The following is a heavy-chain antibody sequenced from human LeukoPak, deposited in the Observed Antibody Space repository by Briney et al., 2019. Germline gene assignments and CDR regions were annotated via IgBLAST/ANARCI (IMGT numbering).Heavy chain of an antibody. CDR3: ARLEDIVVVPAALDWFDP. Sequence: PSETLSLTCAVSGYSISSGYYWGWIRQPPGKGLEWIGSIYYSGSTYYNPSLKSRVTISVDTSKNQFSLKLSSATAADTAVYYCARLEDIVVVPAALDWFDPWGQGTLVTVSS. CDR2: IYYSGST. V-gene: IGHV4-38-2*01. D-gene: IGHD2-2*01. CDR1: GYSISSGYY. J-gene: IGHJ5*02.